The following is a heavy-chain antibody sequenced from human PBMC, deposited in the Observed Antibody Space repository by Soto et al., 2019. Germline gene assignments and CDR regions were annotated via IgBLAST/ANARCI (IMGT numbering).Heavy chain of an antibody. D-gene: IGHD3-10*01. CDR2: IVVGSGNT. CDR1: GFTFTSSA. J-gene: IGHJ4*02. CDR3: AASPYYYGSGSPDY. V-gene: IGHV1-58*02. Sequence: ASVKVSCKASGFTFTSSAMQWVRQARGQRLEWIGWIVVGSGNTNYAQKFQERVTITRDMSTSTAYMELSSLRSEDTAVYYCAASPYYYGSGSPDYWGQGTLVTVYS.